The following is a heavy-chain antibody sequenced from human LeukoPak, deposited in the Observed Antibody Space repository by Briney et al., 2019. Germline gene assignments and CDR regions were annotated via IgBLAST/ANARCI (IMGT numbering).Heavy chain of an antibody. CDR2: ISPDGTVT. Sequence: GGSLRLSCVASGFALSDSWMHWVRQAPGKGLVWVSHISPDGTVTNYADFVKGRFTISRDNAKNTLYLQMNSLRAEDTAVYYCARGRGYWFDPWGQGTLVTVSS. CDR3: ARGRGYWFDP. J-gene: IGHJ5*02. CDR1: GFALSDSW. V-gene: IGHV3-74*01.